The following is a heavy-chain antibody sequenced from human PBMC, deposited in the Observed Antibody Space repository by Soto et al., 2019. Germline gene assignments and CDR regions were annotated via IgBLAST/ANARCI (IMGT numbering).Heavy chain of an antibody. V-gene: IGHV3-11*04. D-gene: IGHD2-15*01. CDR3: SRDVVVGAKALNY. CDR1: GFTFSDYY. J-gene: IGHJ4*02. Sequence: GGSLRLSCAASGFTFSDYYMSWIRQAPGKGLEWVSYISSSGSTIYYADSVKGRFTISRDNAKNSLYLQMNSLRVEDTAVYFCSRDVVVGAKALNYWGQGALVTVSS. CDR2: ISSSGSTI.